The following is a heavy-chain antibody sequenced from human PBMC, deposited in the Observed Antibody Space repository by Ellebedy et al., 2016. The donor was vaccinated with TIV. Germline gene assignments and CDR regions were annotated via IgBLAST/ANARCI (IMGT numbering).Heavy chain of an antibody. Sequence: SETLSLTCTVSGDSISRSSYYWGWIRQPPGKGLEWIGSINYSGSTDYNPSLKSRVTISADTSKNEISLRLSSVTAADTAVYYCARWFGELLYVRWFDPWGQGTLVTVSS. J-gene: IGHJ5*02. V-gene: IGHV4-39*01. CDR3: ARWFGELLYVRWFDP. D-gene: IGHD3-10*01. CDR2: INYSGST. CDR1: GDSISRSSYY.